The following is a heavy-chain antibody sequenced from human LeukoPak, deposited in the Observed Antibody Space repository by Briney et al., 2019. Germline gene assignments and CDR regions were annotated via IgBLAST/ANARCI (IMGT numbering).Heavy chain of an antibody. V-gene: IGHV1-8*01. CDR2: MNPKSGNT. J-gene: IGHJ6*03. CDR3: ARGRNNNYYYLDV. Sequence: ASVKVSFMASGYTFTNYDILWVRQATGQGLEWMGWMNPKSGNTAYGRKFQGRVTMTRNTSISTAYMELSSLRSEDTAVYFCARGRNNNYYYLDVWVKGTTGTVS. D-gene: IGHD1/OR15-1a*01. CDR1: GYTFTNYD.